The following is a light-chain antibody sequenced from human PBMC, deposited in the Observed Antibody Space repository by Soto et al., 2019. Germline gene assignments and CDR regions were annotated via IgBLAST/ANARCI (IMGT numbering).Light chain of an antibody. V-gene: IGKV1-39*01. Sequence: DIQTTQSPSTLSASVGDRVTITCRASQSISSYLNWYQEKPGKAPKLLIYAASSLQSGVPTRFSGSKSGTDFTLTISSLQPEDFATYYCQQSYATPWTFGQGTKVDIK. CDR3: QQSYATPWT. CDR2: AAS. J-gene: IGKJ1*01. CDR1: QSISSY.